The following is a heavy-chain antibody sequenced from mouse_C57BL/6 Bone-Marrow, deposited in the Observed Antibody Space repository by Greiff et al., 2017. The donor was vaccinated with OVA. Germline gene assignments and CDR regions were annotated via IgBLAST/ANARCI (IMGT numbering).Heavy chain of an antibody. CDR1: GYAFTNYL. CDR2: INPGSGGT. CDR3: ARCPNSNYPYYFGC. Sequence: QVQLQQSGAELVRPGTSVKVSCKASGYAFTNYLIEWVKQRPGQGLEWIGVINPGSGGTNYNEKFKGKATLTADKSSSTAYMQLSSLTSEDSAVYFCARCPNSNYPYYFGCWGKGTTLTVST. J-gene: IGHJ2*01. V-gene: IGHV1-54*01. D-gene: IGHD2-5*01.